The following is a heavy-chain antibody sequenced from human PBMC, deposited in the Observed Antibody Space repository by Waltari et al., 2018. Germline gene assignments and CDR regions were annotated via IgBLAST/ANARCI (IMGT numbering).Heavy chain of an antibody. CDR1: GFTFSSYA. Sequence: EVQLLESGGGLVQPGGSLRLSCAASGFTFSSYAMSWVRQAPGKGLEWVSAISGRGGSTDYADSVKGRFTNTRDNSKNTLYLKMNSLRAEDTAVYYCAKVFQITMIVVVKTRGFDYWGQGTLVTVSS. CDR2: ISGRGGST. J-gene: IGHJ4*02. D-gene: IGHD3-22*01. CDR3: AKVFQITMIVVVKTRGFDY. V-gene: IGHV3-23*01.